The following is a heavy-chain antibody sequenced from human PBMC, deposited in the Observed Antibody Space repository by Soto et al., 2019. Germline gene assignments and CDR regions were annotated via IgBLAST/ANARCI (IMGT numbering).Heavy chain of an antibody. Sequence: QVQLVESGGGVVQPGRSLRLSCAASGFTLSSCGMHWVRQAPGKGLEWVAVIGSDGRTKVYADAVKGRFIISRAESMNTVYLQMTSLRVDDTAVYFCARDRWVGSPDYFDSWGQGSLVTVSS. J-gene: IGHJ4*02. CDR1: GFTLSSCG. V-gene: IGHV3-30-3*01. CDR2: IGSDGRTK. D-gene: IGHD1-26*01. CDR3: ARDRWVGSPDYFDS.